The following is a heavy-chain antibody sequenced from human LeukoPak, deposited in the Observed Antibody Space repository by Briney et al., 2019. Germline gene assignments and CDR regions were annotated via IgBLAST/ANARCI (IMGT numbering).Heavy chain of an antibody. V-gene: IGHV4-4*02. CDR2: VHLSGAT. CDR3: TRESGAFSPFGF. J-gene: IGHJ4*02. CDR1: GGSITTTNW. D-gene: IGHD1-26*01. Sequence: SETLSLTCAVSGGSITTTNWWSWVRQPPGKGLEWIGEVHLSGATSYNPSLESRVSMSIDKSKNHLSLEVTSVTAADTAIYYCTRESGAFSPFGFWGQGTLLTVSS.